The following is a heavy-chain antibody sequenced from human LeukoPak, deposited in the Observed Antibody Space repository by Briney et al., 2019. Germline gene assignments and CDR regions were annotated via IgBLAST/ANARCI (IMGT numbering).Heavy chain of an antibody. CDR3: ATTTPPQYFDWVPPSGPNHGMDV. J-gene: IGHJ6*02. CDR2: ISSYCSTI. Sequence: GGSLSLSCAASGFTISSYEVYWGRMPQGAGQELGSFISSYCSTIYYADSVKGRFPISRDNPKNSLYLQINSLRPQDTAVYYCATTTPPQYFDWVPPSGPNHGMDVWGQGPTVTASS. D-gene: IGHD3-9*01. V-gene: IGHV3-48*03. CDR1: GFTISSYE.